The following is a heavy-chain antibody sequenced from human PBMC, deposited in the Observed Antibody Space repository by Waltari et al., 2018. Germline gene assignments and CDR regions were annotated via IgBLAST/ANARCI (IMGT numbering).Heavy chain of an antibody. D-gene: IGHD2-2*01. CDR2: IYYTAST. Sequence: QLELQESGPGLVKPSQTLSLTCTVSGASITNGGYYWSWIRQHPVKGLEWIGYIYYTASTYYNPSLEGRLAISIDTSKNQFSLKLSSVTAADTAVYYCASGYCSRTNCYHAFDIWGQGTIVIVSS. J-gene: IGHJ3*02. CDR1: GASITNGGYY. V-gene: IGHV4-31*03. CDR3: ASGYCSRTNCYHAFDI.